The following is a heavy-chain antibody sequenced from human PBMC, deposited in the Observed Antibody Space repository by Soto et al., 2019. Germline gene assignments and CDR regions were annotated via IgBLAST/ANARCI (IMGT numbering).Heavy chain of an antibody. CDR1: GFTFSSYG. CDR2: IWYDGSNK. CDR3: ARVVVTAIRGPDAFDI. J-gene: IGHJ3*02. Sequence: QVQLVESGGGVVQPGRSLRLSCAASGFTFSSYGMHWVRQAPGKGLEWVAVIWYDGSNKYYADSVKGRFTISRDNSKNTLYLQMNSLRAEDTAVYYCARVVVTAIRGPDAFDIWGQGTMVTVSS. D-gene: IGHD2-21*02. V-gene: IGHV3-33*01.